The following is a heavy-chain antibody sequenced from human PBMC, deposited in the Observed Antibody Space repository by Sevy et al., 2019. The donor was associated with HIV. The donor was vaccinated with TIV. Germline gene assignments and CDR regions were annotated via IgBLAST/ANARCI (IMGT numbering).Heavy chain of an antibody. V-gene: IGHV3-7*01. D-gene: IGHD2-15*01. J-gene: IGHJ6*02. CDR2: IKQDGSEK. Sequence: GGSLRLSCAASGFTFSSYWMSWVRQAPGKGLEWVANIKQDGSEKYYVDSVKGRFTISRDNAKNSLYLQMNSLRAEDTAVYYCASAGIVVVVAARKEHYGMYVWGQGTTVTVSS. CDR3: ASAGIVVVVAARKEHYGMYV. CDR1: GFTFSSYW.